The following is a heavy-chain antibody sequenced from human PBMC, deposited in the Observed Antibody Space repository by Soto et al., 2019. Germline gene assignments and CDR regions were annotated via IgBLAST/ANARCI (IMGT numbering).Heavy chain of an antibody. Sequence: ASVKVSCKASGYTFIDYYMHWVRQAPGQGFEWMAWINVNSGGTNYAQKFQGWVTVTRDTSISTAYMELRRLKSDDTAVYYCAICSSPTSPNSSDLWCPGLLVTLFS. V-gene: IGHV1-2*04. CDR2: INVNSGGT. CDR3: AICSSPTSPNSSDL. CDR1: GYTFIDYY. D-gene: IGHD6-6*01. J-gene: IGHJ5*02.